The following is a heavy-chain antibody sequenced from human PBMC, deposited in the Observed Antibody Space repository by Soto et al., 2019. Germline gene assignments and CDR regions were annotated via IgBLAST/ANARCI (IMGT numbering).Heavy chain of an antibody. D-gene: IGHD1-26*01. CDR3: ARERQWEPLLY. CDR2: ASAYNRNT. J-gene: IGHJ4*02. Sequence: QVRLVQSGAEVKRPGASVRVSCKASGYTFTSYGITWVRQVPGQGLEWMGWASAYNRNTNYAQKFEDRVIMTTDTSTGTAHMELRSLRYDDTALYFCARERQWEPLLYWGQGTLVTVSS. CDR1: GYTFTSYG. V-gene: IGHV1-18*01.